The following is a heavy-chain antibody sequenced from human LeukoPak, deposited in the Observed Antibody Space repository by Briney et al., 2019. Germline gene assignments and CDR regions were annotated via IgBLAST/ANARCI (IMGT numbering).Heavy chain of an antibody. Sequence: PGGSLRLSCAASGFTFSSYAMSWVRQAPGKGLEWVSAISGSGGSTYYADSVKGRFTISRDNSKNTLYLQMNSLRADDTAVYYCAKTVGYSNSGPNYWGQGTLVTVSS. CDR3: AKTVGYSNSGPNY. V-gene: IGHV3-23*01. D-gene: IGHD6-13*01. CDR1: GFTFSSYA. CDR2: ISGSGGST. J-gene: IGHJ4*02.